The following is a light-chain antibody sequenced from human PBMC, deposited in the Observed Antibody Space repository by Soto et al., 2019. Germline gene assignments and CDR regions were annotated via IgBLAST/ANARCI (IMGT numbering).Light chain of an antibody. CDR2: DND. V-gene: IGLV1-51*01. CDR1: SANIGNNY. CDR3: LTWDSSLSVAV. J-gene: IGLJ2*01. Sequence: QAVVTQPPSVSVAPGQKVTISCSGSSANIGNNYVSWYHQVPGTAPKVVIYDNDQRPSGIPDRFSGSKSGTSATLGITGLQTGDEADYYCLTWDSSLSVAVFGGGTKVTVL.